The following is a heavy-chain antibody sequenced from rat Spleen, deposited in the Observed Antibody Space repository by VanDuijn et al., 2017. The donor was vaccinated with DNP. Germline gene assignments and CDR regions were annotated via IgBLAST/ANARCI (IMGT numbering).Heavy chain of an antibody. CDR2: ISPSGGTT. CDR3: IRRTVVTGAMDA. CDR1: GFTFSNYY. V-gene: IGHV5-27*01. J-gene: IGHJ4*01. D-gene: IGHD1-1*01. Sequence: EVQLVESGGGLVQPGRSLKLSCAASGFTFSNYYMAWVRQAPTRGLEWVAYISPSGGTTYYRDSVQGRFTISRDNAQNTLDLQMNSLRSDDTATYYCIRRTVVTGAMDAWGQGTAVAVSS.